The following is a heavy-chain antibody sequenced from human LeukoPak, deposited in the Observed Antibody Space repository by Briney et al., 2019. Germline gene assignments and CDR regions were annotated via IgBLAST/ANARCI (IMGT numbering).Heavy chain of an antibody. Sequence: GGSLXXSCAASGFTFSSYWMSWVRQAPGKGXEWVANIKQDESEKYYVDSVKGRFTISRDNAKNSLYLQMNSLRAEDTAVYYCARVHVTSSPFDYWGQGTLVTVSS. CDR1: GFTFSSYW. J-gene: IGHJ4*02. V-gene: IGHV3-7*01. CDR3: ARVHVTSSPFDY. CDR2: IKQDESEK. D-gene: IGHD6-6*01.